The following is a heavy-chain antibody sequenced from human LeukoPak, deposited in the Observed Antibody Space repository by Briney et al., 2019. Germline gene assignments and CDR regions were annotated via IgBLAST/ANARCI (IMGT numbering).Heavy chain of an antibody. Sequence: GGPLRLSCAASGFTFSNAWMSWVRQAPGKGLEWVGRIKSKTDGGTTDYAAPVKGRFTISRDDSKNTLYLQMNSLKTEDTAVYYCTTDPFGAGYYYYMDVWGKGTTVTISS. D-gene: IGHD3-10*01. CDR3: TTDPFGAGYYYYMDV. CDR2: IKSKTDGGTT. CDR1: GFTFSNAW. J-gene: IGHJ6*03. V-gene: IGHV3-15*01.